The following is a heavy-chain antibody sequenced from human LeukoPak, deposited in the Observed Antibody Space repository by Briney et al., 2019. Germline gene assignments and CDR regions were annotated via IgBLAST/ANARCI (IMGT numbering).Heavy chain of an antibody. V-gene: IGHV5-10-1*01. Sequence: GESLKISCKGSGYIFTSYWITWVRQMPWKGLEWMGMIDPTDSYTNYSPSFQGHVTISTDKSISTAYLQWSSLKASDTAIYYCARRGRSSSNFDFWGQGTLVTVSS. J-gene: IGHJ4*02. CDR2: IDPTDSYT. CDR3: ARRGRSSSNFDF. D-gene: IGHD6-6*01. CDR1: GYIFTSYW.